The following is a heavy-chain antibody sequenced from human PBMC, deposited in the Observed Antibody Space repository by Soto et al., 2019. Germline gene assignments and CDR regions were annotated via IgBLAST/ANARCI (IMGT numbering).Heavy chain of an antibody. Sequence: QLQLQESGPGLVKPSETLSLTCTVSGGSISSSSYYWGWIRQPPGKGLEWIGSIYYSGSTYYNPSLKSRCTISVDTSKNQFSLKLSSVTAADTAVYYCARRRIVVVPAATPFDYWGQGTLVTVSS. CDR2: IYYSGST. CDR3: ARRRIVVVPAATPFDY. CDR1: GGSISSSSYY. V-gene: IGHV4-39*01. J-gene: IGHJ4*02. D-gene: IGHD2-2*01.